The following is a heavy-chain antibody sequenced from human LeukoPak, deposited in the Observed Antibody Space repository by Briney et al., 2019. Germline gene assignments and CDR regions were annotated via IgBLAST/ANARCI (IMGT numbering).Heavy chain of an antibody. CDR3: ARDAENSGSYYFDY. J-gene: IGHJ4*02. D-gene: IGHD1-26*01. V-gene: IGHV1-2*06. Sequence: ASVKVSCKASGYTFTGYYMYWVRQAPGQGLEWMGRINPNSGGINYAQKFQGRVTMTRDTSISTVYMELSRLRSGDTAVYCCARDAENSGSYYFDYWGQGTLVTVSS. CDR2: INPNSGGI. CDR1: GYTFTGYY.